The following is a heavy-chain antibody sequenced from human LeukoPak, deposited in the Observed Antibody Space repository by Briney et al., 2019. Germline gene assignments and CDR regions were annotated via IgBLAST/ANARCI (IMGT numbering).Heavy chain of an antibody. CDR1: GGSFSVYY. D-gene: IGHD6-13*01. CDR3: ARGGGIAAAFDY. J-gene: IGHJ4*02. Sequence: SETLSLTCAVYGGSFSVYYWSWIRQPPGKGLEWIGEINHSGSTNYNPSLKSRVTISVDTSKNQFSLKLSSVTAADTAVYYCARGGGIAAAFDYWGQGTLVTVSS. V-gene: IGHV4-34*01. CDR2: INHSGST.